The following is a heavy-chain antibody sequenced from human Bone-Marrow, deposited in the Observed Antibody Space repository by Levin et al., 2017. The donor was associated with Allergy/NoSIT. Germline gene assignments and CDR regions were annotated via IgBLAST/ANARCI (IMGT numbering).Heavy chain of an antibody. CDR3: VRGAKSGFDY. CDR2: TYYRSKWSN. V-gene: IGHV6-1*01. CDR1: GASVSTSGVA. J-gene: IGHJ4*02. Sequence: PSETLSLTCAISGASVSTSGVAWNWIRQSPSRGLEWLGRTYYRSKWSNDYAVSVTSRITINPDTSKNQFSLQLNSVTPEDTAVYYCVRGAKSGFDYWGQGTLVTVSS. D-gene: IGHD1-26*01.